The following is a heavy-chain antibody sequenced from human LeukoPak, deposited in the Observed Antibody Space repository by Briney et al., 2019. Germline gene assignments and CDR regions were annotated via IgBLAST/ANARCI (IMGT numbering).Heavy chain of an antibody. CDR3: TRHIAAAYLGGMDV. V-gene: IGHV3-73*01. CDR1: GFTFSGSA. CDR2: IRSKANSYAT. J-gene: IGHJ6*02. Sequence: GGSLRLSCAASGFTFSGSAMHWVRQASGKGLEWVGRIRSKANSYATAYAASVKGRFTIPRDDSKNTAYLQMNSLKTEDTAVYYCTRHIAAAYLGGMDVWGQGTTVTVSS. D-gene: IGHD6-13*01.